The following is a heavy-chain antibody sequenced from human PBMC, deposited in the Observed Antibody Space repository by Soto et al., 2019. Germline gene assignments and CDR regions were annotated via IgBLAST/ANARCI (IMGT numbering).Heavy chain of an antibody. D-gene: IGHD6-19*01. CDR3: APLAVAHTLNDY. J-gene: IGHJ4*02. Sequence: GGSLRLSCAASGFTFSIYAMHWVRQAPGKGLEWVAVISYDGSNKYYADSVKGRFTISRDNSKNTLYLQMNSLRAEDTAVYYCAPLAVAHTLNDYWGQGTLVTVSS. CDR1: GFTFSIYA. V-gene: IGHV3-30-3*01. CDR2: ISYDGSNK.